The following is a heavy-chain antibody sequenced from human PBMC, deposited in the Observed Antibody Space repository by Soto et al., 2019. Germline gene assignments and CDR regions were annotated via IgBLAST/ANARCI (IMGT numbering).Heavy chain of an antibody. CDR3: ARDGGSSRWTKHYFYGMDV. D-gene: IGHD6-13*01. V-gene: IGHV4-31*03. CDR1: GCSISSGGYY. J-gene: IGHJ6*02. Sequence: TLSLTGTVSGCSISSGGYYGSGSRQHRGRGVEWIGYIEDSGSTYYNPSLKSRVTIAVDTSNNQFSLKMSSVTAADTAVYYCARDGGSSRWTKHYFYGMDVWGQGTTVTVSS. CDR2: IEDSGST.